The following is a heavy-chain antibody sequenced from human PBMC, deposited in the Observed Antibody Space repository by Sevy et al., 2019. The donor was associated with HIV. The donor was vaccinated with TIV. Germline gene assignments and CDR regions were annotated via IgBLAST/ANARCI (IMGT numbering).Heavy chain of an antibody. CDR2: INPNTGGI. V-gene: IGHV1-2*04. J-gene: IGHJ3*02. CDR1: GYTFTGYY. CDR3: ARDYEAAAGTWTAFDI. D-gene: IGHD6-13*01. Sequence: ASVKVSCKASGYTFTGYYMHWVRQAPGQGLEWMGWINPNTGGINYAQKFQGWVTMTRDTSISTAYMELSRLRSDDTAVYYCARDYEAAAGTWTAFDIWGQGTMVTVSS.